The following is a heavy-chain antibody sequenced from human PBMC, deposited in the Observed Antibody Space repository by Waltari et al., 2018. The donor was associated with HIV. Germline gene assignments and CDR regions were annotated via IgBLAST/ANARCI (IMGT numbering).Heavy chain of an antibody. CDR1: GGSIRSSSYY. V-gene: IGHV4-39*01. Sequence: QLQLQESGPGLVKPSETLSLTCTVSGGSIRSSSYYWGWIRQPPGKGLEWIGSIYYSGSTYYNPSLKSRVTISVDTSKNQFSLKLSSVTAADTAVYYCARHDPTVPPLDYWGQGTLVTVSS. D-gene: IGHD4-4*01. CDR2: IYYSGST. J-gene: IGHJ4*02. CDR3: ARHDPTVPPLDY.